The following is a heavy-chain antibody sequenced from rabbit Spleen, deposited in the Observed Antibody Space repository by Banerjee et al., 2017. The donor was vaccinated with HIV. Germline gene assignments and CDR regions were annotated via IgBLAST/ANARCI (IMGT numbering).Heavy chain of an antibody. J-gene: IGHJ4*01. Sequence: QSLEESGGDLVKPGASLTLTCTASGFSFSSSDYMCWVRQAPGKGLEWIACIYVVGSGDTDYASWATGRFTISKTSSTTVTLQMTSLTVADTATHFCVRDKASVSGDYGPYYFNLWGPGDPRHRL. CDR3: VRDKASVSGDYGPYYFNL. V-gene: IGHV1S40*01. D-gene: IGHD1-1*01. CDR2: IYVVGSGDT. CDR1: GFSFSSSDY.